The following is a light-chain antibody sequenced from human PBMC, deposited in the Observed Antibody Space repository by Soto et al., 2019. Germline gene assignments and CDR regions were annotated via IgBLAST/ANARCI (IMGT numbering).Light chain of an antibody. V-gene: IGKV1-39*01. Sequence: DIQLTQSPSSLSSSVGDMVAITCRASQGISNYLNWYQQKPGKAPKLLISSASSLQSAVPSRFSGSGSGTDFTLTITSLQPEDFETYYCQQSYSTPSTFGQGTKVDIK. CDR2: SAS. J-gene: IGKJ1*01. CDR3: QQSYSTPST. CDR1: QGISNY.